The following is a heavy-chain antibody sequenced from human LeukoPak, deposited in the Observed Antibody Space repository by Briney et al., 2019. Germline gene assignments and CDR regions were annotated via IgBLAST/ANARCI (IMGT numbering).Heavy chain of an antibody. CDR1: GFTFDDNA. D-gene: IGHD2-2*01. CDR3: AKDISGLVVVPAAMGFDY. V-gene: IGHV3-9*01. CDR2: ISWNSGSI. Sequence: GGSLRLSCAASGFTFDDNAMHWVRQAPGKGLEWVSGISWNSGSIGYADSVRGRFTISRDNAKNSLYLQMNSLRAEDTALYYCAKDISGLVVVPAAMGFDYWGQGTRVTVSS. J-gene: IGHJ4*02.